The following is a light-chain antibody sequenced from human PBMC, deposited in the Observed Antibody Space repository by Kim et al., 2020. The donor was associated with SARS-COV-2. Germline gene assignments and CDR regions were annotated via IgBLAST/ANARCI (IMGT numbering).Light chain of an antibody. J-gene: IGKJ4*01. CDR1: QNIKTF. CDR2: KAS. Sequence: DIQMTQSPSMLSASVGDRVTITCRASQNIKTFLAWYQQKPGKGPQLLIYKASTLETGVPSRFSGAGSGTEFTLTIASLHPDDFASYFCQQYDQYPLIFGGGTKVDIK. CDR3: QQYDQYPLI. V-gene: IGKV1-5*03.